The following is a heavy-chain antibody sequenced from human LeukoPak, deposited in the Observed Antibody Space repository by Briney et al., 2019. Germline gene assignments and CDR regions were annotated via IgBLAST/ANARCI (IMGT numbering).Heavy chain of an antibody. CDR3: LRGDRRDY. CDR2: LDSSGAYI. V-gene: IGHV3-21*06. CDR1: GFIFSSHG. Sequence: GGSLRLSCAASGFIFSSHGMNWVRQAPGKGLEWLSSLDSSGAYIFYADSVKGRFIISRDNAKNSLYLQMNSLRVEDTAVYYCLRGDRRDYWGQGTLVTVSS. J-gene: IGHJ4*02.